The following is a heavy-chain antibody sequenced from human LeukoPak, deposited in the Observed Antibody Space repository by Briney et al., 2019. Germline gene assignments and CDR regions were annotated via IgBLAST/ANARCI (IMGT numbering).Heavy chain of an antibody. CDR3: ARGGPSITMVRGAINWFDP. Sequence: ASVKVSCKASGGTFSSYAISWVRQAPGQGLEWMGGIIPIFGTANYAQKFQGRVTITTDGSTSTAYMELSSLRSEDTAVYYCARGGPSITMVRGAINWFDPWGQGTLVTVSS. J-gene: IGHJ5*02. CDR2: IIPIFGTA. D-gene: IGHD3-10*01. CDR1: GGTFSSYA. V-gene: IGHV1-69*05.